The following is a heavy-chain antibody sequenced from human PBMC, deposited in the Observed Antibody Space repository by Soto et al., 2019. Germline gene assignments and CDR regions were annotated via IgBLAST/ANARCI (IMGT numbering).Heavy chain of an antibody. D-gene: IGHD3-22*01. V-gene: IGHV1-18*01. J-gene: IGHJ4*01. CDR1: GYTFNIYG. CDR2: ISAFNGKT. CDR3: ARDSVPKSSGFFPADY. Sequence: QIQLVQSGAEVKKPGASVKVSCKASGYTFNIYGINWVRQAPGQGLERMGWISAFNGKTNYAQNVHGRVTRTTDTSTSTSYVELRRLRSDETAVDYSARDSVPKSSGFFPADYWGHGTLVTVSS.